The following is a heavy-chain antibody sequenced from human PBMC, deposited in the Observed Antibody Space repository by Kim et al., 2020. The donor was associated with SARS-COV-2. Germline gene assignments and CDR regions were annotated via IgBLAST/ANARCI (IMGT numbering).Heavy chain of an antibody. Sequence: GGSLRLSCVASGFSFDEYAMHWVRQAPGKGLEWVSGISWNSGSIGYADSVKGRFTISRDNAKNSLYLQMNSLRAEDTALYYCVKESGEMATISPNWFDPWGQGTLVTVSS. J-gene: IGHJ5*02. CDR2: ISWNSGSI. V-gene: IGHV3-9*01. CDR1: GFSFDEYA. D-gene: IGHD5-12*01. CDR3: VKESGEMATISPNWFDP.